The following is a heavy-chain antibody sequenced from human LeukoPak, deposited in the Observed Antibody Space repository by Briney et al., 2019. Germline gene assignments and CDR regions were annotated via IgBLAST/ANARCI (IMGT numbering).Heavy chain of an antibody. CDR1: GITFSSYA. CDR2: ISGSSVTT. CDR3: AKDFGDPAPGY. V-gene: IGHV3-23*01. J-gene: IGHJ4*02. Sequence: GGSLRLSCAAPGITFSSYAMSWVRQAPGKGLGWVSAISGSSVTTYYAGSVKGRFTISRDNSKNTLYLQMNSLRVEDTAVYYCAKDFGDPAPGYWGQGTLVTVSS. D-gene: IGHD3-10*01.